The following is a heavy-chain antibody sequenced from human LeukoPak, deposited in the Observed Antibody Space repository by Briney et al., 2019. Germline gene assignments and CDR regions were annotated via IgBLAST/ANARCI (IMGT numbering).Heavy chain of an antibody. D-gene: IGHD3-22*01. CDR1: GGSISGYY. Sequence: PSETLSLTCTVSGGSISGYYWSWIRQPPGKGLEWIGYIYDSGSTNYNPSLKSRVTISADTSKNQFSLKLSSVTAADTAIYYCARLGLSPPPSSEYYYGFDYWGQGTLVTVSS. CDR3: ARLGLSPPPSSEYYYGFDY. V-gene: IGHV4-59*01. J-gene: IGHJ4*02. CDR2: IYDSGST.